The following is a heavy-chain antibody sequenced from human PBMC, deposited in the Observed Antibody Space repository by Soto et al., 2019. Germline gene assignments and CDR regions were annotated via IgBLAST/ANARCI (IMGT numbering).Heavy chain of an antibody. CDR2: INVGNGNT. Sequence: XSVKIFCKASGSTFTYYAIDWVRQAPGQGLEWMGWINVGNGNTGYSRKFQGRVTNVRDMSASTAYIEVTSLTSEDTAIYYCAREGAHYTPLDNWGQGTLVTVSS. CDR3: AREGAHYTPLDN. D-gene: IGHD3-10*01. CDR1: GSTFTYYA. V-gene: IGHV1-3*01. J-gene: IGHJ4*02.